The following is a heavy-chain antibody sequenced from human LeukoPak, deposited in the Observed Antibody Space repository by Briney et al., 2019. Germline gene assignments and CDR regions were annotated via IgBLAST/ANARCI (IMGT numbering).Heavy chain of an antibody. Sequence: GSLRLSCAASGFTFSGYNMNWVRQAPGKGLEWVSYISSTGSTKYYADSVKGRFTVSRDNAKNSLYLQMNSLRAEDTAVYYCARDDCNGGSCYPDYWGQGTLLTVSS. J-gene: IGHJ4*02. CDR2: ISSTGSTK. V-gene: IGHV3-48*03. CDR3: ARDDCNGGSCYPDY. D-gene: IGHD2-15*01. CDR1: GFTFSGYN.